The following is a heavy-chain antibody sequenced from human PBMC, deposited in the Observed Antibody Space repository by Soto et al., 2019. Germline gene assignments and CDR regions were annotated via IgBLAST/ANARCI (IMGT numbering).Heavy chain of an antibody. Sequence: GGSLRLSCAASGFTFSSYAMSWVRQAPGKGLEWVSAISGSGGSTYYADSVKGRFTISRDNSKNTLYLQMNSLRAEDTAVYYCARFQSKNNEGSGWYYFDYWGQGTLVTVSS. J-gene: IGHJ4*02. V-gene: IGHV3-23*01. D-gene: IGHD6-19*01. CDR2: ISGSGGST. CDR3: ARFQSKNNEGSGWYYFDY. CDR1: GFTFSSYA.